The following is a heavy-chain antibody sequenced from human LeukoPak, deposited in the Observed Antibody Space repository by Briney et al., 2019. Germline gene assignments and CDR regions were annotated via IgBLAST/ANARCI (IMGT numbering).Heavy chain of an antibody. CDR3: ARDLWRCSSTSCGWIY. V-gene: IGHV1-69*04. J-gene: IGHJ4*02. CDR2: IIPILGIA. CDR1: GGTFSSYT. Sequence: SVKVSCKASGGTFSSYTISWVRPAPGQGLEWMGRIIPILGIANYAQKFQGRVTITADKSTSTAYMELSGLRSEDTAVYYCARDLWRCSSTSCGWIYWGQGTLVTVSS. D-gene: IGHD2-2*01.